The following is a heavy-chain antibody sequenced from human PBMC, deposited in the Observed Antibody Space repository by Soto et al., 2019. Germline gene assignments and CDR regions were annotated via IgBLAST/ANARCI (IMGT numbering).Heavy chain of an antibody. CDR2: ISGSGDST. J-gene: IGHJ4*02. CDR3: ARRGPGTYFDY. CDR1: GFTFSSYA. D-gene: IGHD6-13*01. Sequence: EVLLLDSGGGLIQPGGSQRLSCAASGFTFSSYAMNWVRQAPGKGLEWVSDISGSGDSTYYADSVKGRFTISRDNSKITLYLQMNSLRAEDTAVYYCARRGPGTYFDYWGQGTLVTVSS. V-gene: IGHV3-23*01.